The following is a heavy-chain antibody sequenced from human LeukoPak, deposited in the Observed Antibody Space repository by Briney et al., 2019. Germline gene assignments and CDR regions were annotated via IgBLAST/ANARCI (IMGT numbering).Heavy chain of an antibody. CDR2: IYPGDSDT. Sequence: GESLKISCKGSGYSFATHWLGWVRQMPGKGLEWMGIIYPGDSDTRYSPSFQGQVTISADKSITTAYLQWSSLKASDTAMYYCARGRSIAAPGGYFQHWGQGALVTVSS. CDR1: GYSFATHW. V-gene: IGHV5-51*01. CDR3: ARGRSIAAPGGYFQH. D-gene: IGHD6-13*01. J-gene: IGHJ1*01.